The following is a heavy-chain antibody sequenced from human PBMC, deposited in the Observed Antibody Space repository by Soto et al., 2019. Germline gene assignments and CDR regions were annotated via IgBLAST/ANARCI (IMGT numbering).Heavy chain of an antibody. J-gene: IGHJ5*02. Sequence: QVQLQESGPGLVKPSETLSLICTVSGDSINNYYWSWIRQPPGKGLEWIGYIYYSGRTDYNPSLKSRVTISVDTSKNHFSLKLSSVTAADTAVYYCARDWNSGYDPWGQGTLVTVSS. D-gene: IGHD5-12*01. CDR3: ARDWNSGYDP. V-gene: IGHV4-59*01. CDR2: IYYSGRT. CDR1: GDSINNYY.